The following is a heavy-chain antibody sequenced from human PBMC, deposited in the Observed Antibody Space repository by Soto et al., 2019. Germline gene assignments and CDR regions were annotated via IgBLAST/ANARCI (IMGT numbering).Heavy chain of an antibody. CDR1: GFTFSSYS. CDR3: ARGKSYVVITLPNWFDP. V-gene: IGHV3-21*01. Sequence: GGSLRLSCAASGFTFSSYSMNWVRQAPGKGLEWVSSISSSSSYIYYADSVRGRFTISRDNAKNSLYLQMNSLRAEDTAVYYCARGKSYVVITLPNWFDPWGQGTLVTVSS. J-gene: IGHJ5*02. D-gene: IGHD3-22*01. CDR2: ISSSSSYI.